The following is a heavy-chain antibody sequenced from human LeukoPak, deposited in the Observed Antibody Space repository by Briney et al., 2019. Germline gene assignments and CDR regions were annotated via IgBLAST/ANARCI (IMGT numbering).Heavy chain of an antibody. V-gene: IGHV3-21*01. CDR3: ARVGYCSSTSCSDAFDI. D-gene: IGHD2-2*01. Sequence: GGSLRLSCVASVYTSSVYSISWVSQALGGGLGWVSSISISSSYRYYADSVKGRFTISRDNTKNSLYLQMNSLRAEDTAVYYCARVGYCSSTSCSDAFDIWGQGTMVTVSS. CDR1: VYTSSVYS. J-gene: IGHJ3*02. CDR2: ISISSSYR.